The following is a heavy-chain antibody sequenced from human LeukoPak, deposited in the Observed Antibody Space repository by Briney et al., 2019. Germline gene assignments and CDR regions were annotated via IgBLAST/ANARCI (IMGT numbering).Heavy chain of an antibody. CDR1: EYTFTGYY. J-gene: IGHJ5*02. D-gene: IGHD5-18*01. V-gene: IGHV1-2*02. Sequence: ASVKVSCKASEYTFTGYYMHWVRQAPGQGLEWMGWINPNSGGTNYAQKFQGRVTMTRDTSISTAYMELSRLRSDDTAVDYCARDFRAAMVSDWFDPWGQGTLVTVSS. CDR3: ARDFRAAMVSDWFDP. CDR2: INPNSGGT.